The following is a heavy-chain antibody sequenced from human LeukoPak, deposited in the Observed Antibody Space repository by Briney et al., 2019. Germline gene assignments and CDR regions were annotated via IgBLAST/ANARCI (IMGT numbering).Heavy chain of an antibody. CDR2: IYTSGST. V-gene: IGHV4-4*07. CDR3: ARGQWRYWYFDL. CDR1: GGSISSYY. D-gene: IGHD6-19*01. Sequence: SETLSLTCTVSGGSISSYYWSWIRQPAGKGLEWIGRIYTSGSTNYSPSLKSRVTMSVDTSKNQFSLKLSSVTAADTAVYYCARGQWRYWYFDLWGRGTLVTVSS. J-gene: IGHJ2*01.